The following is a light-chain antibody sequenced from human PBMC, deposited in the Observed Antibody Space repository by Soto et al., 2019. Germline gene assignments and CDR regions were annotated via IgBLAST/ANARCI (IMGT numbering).Light chain of an antibody. CDR1: SSDAGSYNY. CDR2: DVS. J-gene: IGLJ1*01. Sequence: QSALTQPASVSGSPGQSITISCTGTSSDAGSYNYVSWYQQHPGKAPKGIIYDVSNRPSGVSNRFSGSKSGDTASLPISGLQAEDEADYFCSSYTVSPTRRYGFGVGTKVTVL. CDR3: SSYTVSPTRRYG. V-gene: IGLV2-14*03.